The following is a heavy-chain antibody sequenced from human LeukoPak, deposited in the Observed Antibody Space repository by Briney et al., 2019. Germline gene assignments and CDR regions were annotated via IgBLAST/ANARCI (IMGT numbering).Heavy chain of an antibody. D-gene: IGHD2-2*01. Sequence: PGGSLRLSCAASGFTLNNYWMHWVRQAPGKGLVWVSRINIDGSSISYADSVKGRFTISRDNAKNTLYLQMNGLRAEDTAVYYCARGCTSSTSCPEMDVWGKGTTVTVSS. CDR3: ARGCTSSTSCPEMDV. CDR2: INIDGSSI. CDR1: GFTLNNYW. J-gene: IGHJ6*04. V-gene: IGHV3-74*01.